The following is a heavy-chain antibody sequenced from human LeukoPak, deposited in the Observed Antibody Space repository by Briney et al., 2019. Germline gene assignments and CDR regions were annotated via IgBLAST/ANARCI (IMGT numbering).Heavy chain of an antibody. CDR1: GGSFSGYY. V-gene: IGHV4-34*12. CDR3: AGELGGVLNYNWFDP. CDR2: IIHSGST. D-gene: IGHD1-26*01. J-gene: IGHJ5*02. Sequence: SSETLSLTCAVYGGSFSGYYWSWIRQPPGKGLEWIGEIIHSGSTNYNPSLKSRVTISVDTSKNQFSLKLSSVTAAATAVYYGAGELGGVLNYNWFDPWGQGTLVTVSS.